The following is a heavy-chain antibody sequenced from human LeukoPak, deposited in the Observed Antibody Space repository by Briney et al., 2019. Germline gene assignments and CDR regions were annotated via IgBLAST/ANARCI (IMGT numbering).Heavy chain of an antibody. Sequence: GGSLRLSCAASGFTFSSYSMNWVRQAPGKGLEWVSSISSSSSYIYYADSVKGRFTISRDNAKNLLYLQMNSLRAEDTAVYYCASGYDSYYFDYWGQGTLVTVSS. CDR1: GFTFSSYS. CDR2: ISSSSSYI. D-gene: IGHD5-12*01. CDR3: ASGYDSYYFDY. V-gene: IGHV3-21*01. J-gene: IGHJ4*02.